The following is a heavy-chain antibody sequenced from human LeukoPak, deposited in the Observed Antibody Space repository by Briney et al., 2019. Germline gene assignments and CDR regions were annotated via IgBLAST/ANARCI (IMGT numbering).Heavy chain of an antibody. J-gene: IGHJ4*02. D-gene: IGHD4-23*01. CDR2: INHSGST. V-gene: IGHV4-34*01. CDR1: GGSFSGYY. CDR3: AGDLHYGGNSGVGY. Sequence: SETLSLTCAVYGGSFSGYYWSWIRQPPGKGLEWIGEINHSGSTNYNPSLKSRVTISVDTSKNQFSLKLSSVTAADTAVYYCAGDLHYGGNSGVGYWGQGTLVTVSS.